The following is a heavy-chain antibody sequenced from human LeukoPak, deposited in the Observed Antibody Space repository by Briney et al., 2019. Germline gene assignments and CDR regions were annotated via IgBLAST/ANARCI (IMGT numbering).Heavy chain of an antibody. CDR1: GFTFRSYA. Sequence: GESLRLSCAASGFTFRSYAMNWVRQAPGRGLEWVSSISGSGNSPYYADFVKGRFTISRDNSKSTLYLQMNRLRAEDTAVYYCASGREGYNTAFGYWGQGTLLTVSS. D-gene: IGHD5-24*01. V-gene: IGHV3-23*01. J-gene: IGHJ4*02. CDR2: ISGSGNSP. CDR3: ASGREGYNTAFGY.